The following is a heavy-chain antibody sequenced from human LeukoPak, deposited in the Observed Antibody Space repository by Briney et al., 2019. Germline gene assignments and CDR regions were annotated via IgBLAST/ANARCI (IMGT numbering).Heavy chain of an antibody. V-gene: IGHV1-18*01. CDR2: ISAYNGNT. CDR1: GYTFTSYG. Sequence: ASVKVSCKASGYTFTSYGISWVRQAPGQRLEWMGWISAYNGNTNYAQKLQGRVTMTTDTSTSTAYMELRSLRSDDTAVYYCATRYSGSYFLQHWGQGTLVTVSS. D-gene: IGHD1-26*01. J-gene: IGHJ1*01. CDR3: ATRYSGSYFLQH.